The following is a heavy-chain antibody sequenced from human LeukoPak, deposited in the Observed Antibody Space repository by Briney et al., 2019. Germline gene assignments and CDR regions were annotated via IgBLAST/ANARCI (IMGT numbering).Heavy chain of an antibody. Sequence: GGSLRLSCEASGFTINTHAMSWVRQAPEKGLEWVASITSSGRTPFYADSVRGRFTISRDNSKNTLYLQMNSLRGEDTAVYYCAKDRPNFYETSGAYYKPKGDFWGQGSLVTVSS. V-gene: IGHV3-23*01. CDR3: AKDRPNFYETSGAYYKPKGDF. CDR2: ITSSGRTP. D-gene: IGHD3-10*01. CDR1: GFTINTHA. J-gene: IGHJ4*02.